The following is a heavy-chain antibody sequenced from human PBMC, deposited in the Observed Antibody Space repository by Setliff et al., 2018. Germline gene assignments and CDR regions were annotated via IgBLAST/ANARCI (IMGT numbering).Heavy chain of an antibody. V-gene: IGHV1-46*01. D-gene: IGHD6-13*01. CDR2: INXXXXXX. Sequence: ASVKVSCKASGYIFTSYYMYWVRQAPGQGLEWXGTINXXXXXXXXXXXXXXXXTXXXXXSTSTVYMEVNSLRSDDTAVYFCARGGVAAAGKKGVFEHWGQGTLVTVSS. CDR3: ARGGVAAAGKKGVFEH. CDR1: GYIFTSYY. J-gene: IGHJ4*02.